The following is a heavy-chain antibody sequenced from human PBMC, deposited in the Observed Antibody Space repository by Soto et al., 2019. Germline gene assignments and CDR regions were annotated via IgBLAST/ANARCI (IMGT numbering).Heavy chain of an antibody. CDR1: GGTFSSYA. CDR3: ARGRIAAAGLYYYYGMDV. CDR2: IIPIFGTA. D-gene: IGHD6-13*01. Sequence: EASVKVSCKASGGTFSSYAISWVRQAPGQGLEWMGGIIPIFGTANYAQKFQGRVTITADESTSTAYMELSSLRSEDTAVYYCARGRIAAAGLYYYYGMDVWGQGTTVTVSS. J-gene: IGHJ6*02. V-gene: IGHV1-69*13.